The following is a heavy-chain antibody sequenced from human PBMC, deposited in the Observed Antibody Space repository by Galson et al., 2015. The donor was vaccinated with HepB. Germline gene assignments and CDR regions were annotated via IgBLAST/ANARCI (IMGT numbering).Heavy chain of an antibody. CDR3: VKGSGSYPEFWFDP. V-gene: IGHV3-64D*06. Sequence: SLRLSCAASGLTFRRYGMQWVPQAPGKGLEYVSAINSNGDSTYYADAVKGRFTISRDNSKNTLYLQMSSLRPEDTAVYYCVKGSGSYPEFWFDPWGQGTQVTVSS. CDR2: INSNGDST. D-gene: IGHD1-26*01. J-gene: IGHJ5*02. CDR1: GLTFRRYG.